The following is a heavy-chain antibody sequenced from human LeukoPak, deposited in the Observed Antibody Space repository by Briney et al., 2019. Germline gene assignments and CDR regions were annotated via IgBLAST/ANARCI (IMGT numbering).Heavy chain of an antibody. Sequence: GGSLRLSCAASGFTFNIYAMSWVRLAPGKGLQWVASMCGSAGCTYYEDSVRGWFTISRDNSKNILYLQMNSLRAEDTAIYYCARDRPNYHESNGHYYNRDGDHWGQGTLVTVSS. V-gene: IGHV3-23*01. CDR3: ARDRPNYHESNGHYYNRDGDH. J-gene: IGHJ5*02. CDR1: GFTFNIYA. D-gene: IGHD3-10*01. CDR2: MCGSAGCT.